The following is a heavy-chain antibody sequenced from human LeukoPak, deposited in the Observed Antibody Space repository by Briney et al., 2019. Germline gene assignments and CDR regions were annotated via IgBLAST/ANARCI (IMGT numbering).Heavy chain of an antibody. CDR1: GFTFSSYA. CDR3: AKAAPHWAYSSSWDYNWFDP. J-gene: IGHJ5*02. D-gene: IGHD6-13*01. Sequence: GGSLRLSCAASGFTFSSYAMSWVRQAPGKGLEWVSAISGSGGSTYYADSVKGRFTISRDNSKNTLYLQMNSLRAEDTAVYYCAKAAPHWAYSSSWDYNWFDPWGQGTLVTVSP. V-gene: IGHV3-23*01. CDR2: ISGSGGST.